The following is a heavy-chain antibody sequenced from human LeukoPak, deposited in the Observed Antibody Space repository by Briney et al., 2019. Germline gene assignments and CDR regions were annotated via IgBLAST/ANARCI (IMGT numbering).Heavy chain of an antibody. V-gene: IGHV3-23*01. J-gene: IGHJ5*02. Sequence: GGSLRLSCAASGFTFSSYAMNWVRQAPGKGLEWVSGISGSGGAYYPDSVKGRFTISRDNSRNTLYLQMNSLRAEDTAVYYCAKDLQQLVRRGNWFDPWGQGTLVTVSS. CDR1: GFTFSSYA. CDR2: ISGSGGA. CDR3: AKDLQQLVRRGNWFDP. D-gene: IGHD6-6*01.